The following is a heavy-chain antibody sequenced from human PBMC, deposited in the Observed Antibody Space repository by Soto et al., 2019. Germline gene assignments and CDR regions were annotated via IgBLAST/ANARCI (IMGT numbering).Heavy chain of an antibody. Sequence: GGSLRLSCAASGFTFSSYAMGWVRQAPGKGLEWVSAISGSGGSTYYADSVKGRFTISRDNSKSTLYLQMNSLRAEDTAVYYCAKGAIFGVVIIPDHDAFDIWGQGTMVTVSS. D-gene: IGHD3-3*01. V-gene: IGHV3-23*01. CDR1: GFTFSSYA. CDR2: ISGSGGST. J-gene: IGHJ3*02. CDR3: AKGAIFGVVIIPDHDAFDI.